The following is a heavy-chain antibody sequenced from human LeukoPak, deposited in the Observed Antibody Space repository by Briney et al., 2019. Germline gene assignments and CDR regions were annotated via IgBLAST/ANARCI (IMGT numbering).Heavy chain of an antibody. Sequence: GGSLRLSCAASGFTFRSYAMSWVRQAPGKGLEWVSTINGNGARTYYADSVKGRFTISRDNSKNTLSVQINSLRAEDTAIYYCVKGLEDRHDSSGYYCNWFGPWGQGTLVTVSS. CDR3: VKGLEDRHDSSGYYCNWFGP. CDR2: INGNGART. V-gene: IGHV3-23*01. D-gene: IGHD3-22*01. J-gene: IGHJ5*02. CDR1: GFTFRSYA.